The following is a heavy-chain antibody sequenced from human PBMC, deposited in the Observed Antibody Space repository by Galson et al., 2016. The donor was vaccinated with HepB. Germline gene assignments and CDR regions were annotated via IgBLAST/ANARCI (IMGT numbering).Heavy chain of an antibody. J-gene: IGHJ6*03. CDR1: GYIFTSSG. CDR2: SNLYDGTI. V-gene: IGHV1-18*04. Sequence: SVKVSCKASGYIFTSSGISWMRQAPGQGLEWVGWSNLYDGTINYARKFQGRVSLTTDTSTSTAYMEQRSLRFDDTAVYYCARDWDFNMDVWGKGTTVTVSS. CDR3: ARDWDFNMDV. D-gene: IGHD1-26*01.